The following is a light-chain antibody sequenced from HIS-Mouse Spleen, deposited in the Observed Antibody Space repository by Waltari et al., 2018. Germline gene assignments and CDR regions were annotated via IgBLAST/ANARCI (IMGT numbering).Light chain of an antibody. Sequence: QSALTQPASVSGSPGQSITIPCTGTSSDVGSCNLVSWYQQHPGKAPKPRIYEGSERPSGVSNRFSGSKSGNTASLTISGLQAEDEADYYCCSYAGSSNVVFGGGTKLTVL. J-gene: IGLJ2*01. V-gene: IGLV2-23*01. CDR3: CSYAGSSNVV. CDR2: EGS. CDR1: SSDVGSCNL.